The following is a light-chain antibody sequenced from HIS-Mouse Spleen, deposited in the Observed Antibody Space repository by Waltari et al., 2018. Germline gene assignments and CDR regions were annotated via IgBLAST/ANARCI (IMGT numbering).Light chain of an antibody. Sequence: QSALTQPPSASGSPGQSVTISCTGTSSDVGGYNYVSWYQPHPGKAPKLMIYAVSKRPSGVPDRFSGSKSGNTASLTVSGLQAEDEADYYCSSYAGSNNYVFGTGTKVTVL. CDR3: SSYAGSNNYV. J-gene: IGLJ1*01. V-gene: IGLV2-8*01. CDR2: AVS. CDR1: SSDVGGYNY.